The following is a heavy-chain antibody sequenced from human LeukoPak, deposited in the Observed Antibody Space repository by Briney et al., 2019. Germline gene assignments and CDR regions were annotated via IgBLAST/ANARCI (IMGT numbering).Heavy chain of an antibody. CDR3: ARRTDYGGDSTWFNP. Sequence: SETLSLTCTVSGGSISWIRQPPAKGLEWIGYISYNGSINYNPSLKSRVPMSVDTSKNQFSLKLTSVTAADTAVYYCARRTDYGGDSTWFNPWGQGTLVTVSS. V-gene: IGHV4-59*08. D-gene: IGHD4-23*01. J-gene: IGHJ5*02. CDR1: GGSIS. CDR2: ISYNGSI.